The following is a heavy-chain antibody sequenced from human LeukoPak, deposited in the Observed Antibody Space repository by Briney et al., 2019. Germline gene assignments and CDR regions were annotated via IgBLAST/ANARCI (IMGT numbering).Heavy chain of an antibody. CDR2: IYYSGST. V-gene: IGHV4-59*01. CDR1: GGSISSYY. J-gene: IGHJ4*02. CDR3: AREEITMVRGVIPQTPIDY. D-gene: IGHD3-10*01. Sequence: SETLSLTCTVSGGSISSYYWSWIRQPPGKGLEWIGYIYYSGSTNYNPSLKSRVTISVDTSKNQFSLKLSSVTAADTAVYYCAREEITMVRGVIPQTPIDYWGQGTLVTVSS.